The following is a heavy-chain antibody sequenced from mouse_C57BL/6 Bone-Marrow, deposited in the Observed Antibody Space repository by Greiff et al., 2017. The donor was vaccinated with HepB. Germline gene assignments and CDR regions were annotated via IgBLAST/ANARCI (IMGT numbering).Heavy chain of an antibody. J-gene: IGHJ3*01. Sequence: EVKLEESEGGLVQPGSSMKLSCTASGFTFSDYYMAWVRQVPEKGLEWVANINYDGSSTYYLDSLKSRFIISRDNAKNILYLQMSSLKSEDTATYYCAREGDYDGFAYWGQGTLVTVSA. CDR1: GFTFSDYY. CDR3: AREGDYDGFAY. D-gene: IGHD2-4*01. CDR2: INYDGSST. V-gene: IGHV5-16*01.